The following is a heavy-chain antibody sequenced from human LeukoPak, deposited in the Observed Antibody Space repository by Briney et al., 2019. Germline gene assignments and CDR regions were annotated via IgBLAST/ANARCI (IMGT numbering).Heavy chain of an antibody. D-gene: IGHD3-10*01. Sequence: RQAPGQXXXWMGGIIPIFGTANYAQKFQGRVTITADESTSTAYMELSSLRSEDTAVYYCARGGLWFGELSFDYWGQGTLVTVSS. J-gene: IGHJ4*02. CDR2: IIPIFGTA. V-gene: IGHV1-69*01. CDR3: ARGGLWFGELSFDY.